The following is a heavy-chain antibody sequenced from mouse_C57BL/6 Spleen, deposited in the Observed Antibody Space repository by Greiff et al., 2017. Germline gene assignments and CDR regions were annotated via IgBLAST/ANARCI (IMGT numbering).Heavy chain of an antibody. CDR1: GYSITSGYY. CDR3: ARDNYGSSPWFAY. V-gene: IGHV3-6*01. CDR2: ISYDGSN. J-gene: IGHJ3*01. Sequence: EVKLMESGPGLVKPSQSLSLTCSVTGYSITSGYYWNWIRQFPGNKLEWRGYISYDGSNNYNPHLKNRISITRDTSKNQFFLKLNSVTTEDTATYYCARDNYGSSPWFAYWGQGTLVTVAA. D-gene: IGHD1-1*01.